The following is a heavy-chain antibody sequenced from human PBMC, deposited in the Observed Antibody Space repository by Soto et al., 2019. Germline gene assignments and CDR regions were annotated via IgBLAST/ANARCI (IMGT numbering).Heavy chain of an antibody. J-gene: IGHJ4*02. CDR2: ISYDGSNK. V-gene: IGHV3-30-3*01. Sequence: QVQLVESGGGVVQPGRSLRLSCAASGFTFSSYTMHWVRQAPGKGLEWVAAISYDGSNKYYADSVKGRFTISRDNSKNPLYLQMNSLRAEDTAVYYCARGAGIAVAGTSFDYWGQGTLVTVSS. CDR1: GFTFSSYT. D-gene: IGHD6-19*01. CDR3: ARGAGIAVAGTSFDY.